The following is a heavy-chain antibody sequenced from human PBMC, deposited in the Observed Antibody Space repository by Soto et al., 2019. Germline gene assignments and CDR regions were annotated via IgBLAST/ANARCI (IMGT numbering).Heavy chain of an antibody. J-gene: IGHJ4*02. V-gene: IGHV1-69*13. CDR2: IIPIFGTA. Sequence: GASVKVSCKASGGTFSSYAISWVRQAPGQGLEWMGGIIPIFGTANYAQKFQGRVTITADESTSTAYMELSSLRSEDTAVYYCARVNYGDRLIDYWCQGTLVTVSS. CDR3: ARVNYGDRLIDY. CDR1: GGTFSSYA. D-gene: IGHD4-17*01.